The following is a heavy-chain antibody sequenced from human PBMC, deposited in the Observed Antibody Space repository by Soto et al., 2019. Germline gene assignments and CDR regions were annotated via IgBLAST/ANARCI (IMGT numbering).Heavy chain of an antibody. Sequence: QVQLVQSGAEVKKPGASVKVSCKASGYTFTSYDIIWVRQATGQGLEWMGWMNPSTGNTDNAQKFQGRLTMTRNTSITTAYMELSSLRFEATALYYCARGRIVVAGGFDPWGQGTLVTVSS. D-gene: IGHD6-19*01. CDR3: ARGRIVVAGGFDP. CDR2: MNPSTGNT. J-gene: IGHJ5*02. V-gene: IGHV1-8*01. CDR1: GYTFTSYD.